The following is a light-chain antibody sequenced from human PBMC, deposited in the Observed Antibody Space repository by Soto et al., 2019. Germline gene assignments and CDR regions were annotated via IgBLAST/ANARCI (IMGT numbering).Light chain of an antibody. CDR1: QSISSY. CDR3: QQSYSTPRT. J-gene: IGKJ3*01. CDR2: AAS. Sequence: DIQMTQSPSSLSASVGDRVTITCRASQSISSYLNWYQQKPGKAPKLLIYAASSLQSRVPSRFSGSGSGTDFTLTISSLQPEDFATYYCQQSYSTPRTVGPGTKVDSK. V-gene: IGKV1-39*01.